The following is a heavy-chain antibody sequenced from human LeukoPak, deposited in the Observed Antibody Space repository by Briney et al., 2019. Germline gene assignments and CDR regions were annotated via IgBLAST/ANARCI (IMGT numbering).Heavy chain of an antibody. D-gene: IGHD5-18*01. CDR3: ARDYQGGYGDKTVDY. J-gene: IGHJ4*02. CDR2: IYYSGST. Sequence: PSETLSLTCTVSGGSISSNTYYWGWIRQPPGKGLEWIGSIYYSGSTYYNLSPKSRVTISVDTSKNQFSLKLSSVTAADTAVYYCARDYQGGYGDKTVDYWGQGTLVTVSS. CDR1: GGSISSNTYY. V-gene: IGHV4-39*07.